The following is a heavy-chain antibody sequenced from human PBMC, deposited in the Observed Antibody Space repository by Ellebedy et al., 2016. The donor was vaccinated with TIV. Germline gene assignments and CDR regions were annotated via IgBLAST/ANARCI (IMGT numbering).Heavy chain of an antibody. V-gene: IGHV3-30*18. CDR3: AKDLPRAIGYYWEVGYYYGMDV. D-gene: IGHD3-3*01. Sequence: PGGSLRLSCAASGFTFSSYWMNWVRQSPGKGLEWVAVISYDGSNKYYADSVKGRFTISRDNSKNTLYLQMNSLRAEDTAVYYCAKDLPRAIGYYWEVGYYYGMDVWGQGTTVTVSS. CDR1: GFTFSSYW. CDR2: ISYDGSNK. J-gene: IGHJ6*02.